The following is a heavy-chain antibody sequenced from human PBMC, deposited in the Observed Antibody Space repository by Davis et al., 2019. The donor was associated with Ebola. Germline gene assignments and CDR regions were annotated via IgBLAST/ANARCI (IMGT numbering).Heavy chain of an antibody. CDR2: INHSGST. CDR3: ARDRRSTKEGDYYGMDV. V-gene: IGHV4-34*09. D-gene: IGHD2/OR15-2a*01. Sequence: PSETLSLTCAVYGGSFSGYYWSWIRQPPGKGLEWIGEINHSGSTYYNPSLKSRVTISVDTSKNQFSLKLSSVTAADTAVYYCARDRRSTKEGDYYGMDVWGQGTTVTVSS. J-gene: IGHJ6*02. CDR1: GGSFSGYY.